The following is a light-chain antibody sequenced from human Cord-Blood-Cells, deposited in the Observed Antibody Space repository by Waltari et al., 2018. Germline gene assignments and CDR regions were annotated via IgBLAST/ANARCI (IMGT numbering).Light chain of an antibody. Sequence: DIQMTQSPSSLSASVGDRVTITCRASQSISSYLNWYQQKPGKAPKLLIYAASSLQSGVPSRFSGSGSGTDFTLTISSLQPEDFATYYCQQSYSTPYTVGQGTMLEIK. CDR1: QSISSY. CDR3: QQSYSTPYT. V-gene: IGKV1-39*01. CDR2: AAS. J-gene: IGKJ2*01.